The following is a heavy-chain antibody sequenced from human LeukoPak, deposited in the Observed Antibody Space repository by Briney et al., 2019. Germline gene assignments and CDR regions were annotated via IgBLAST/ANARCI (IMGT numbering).Heavy chain of an antibody. CDR1: GSRFTSYG. CDR3: ARPGVSGRDWFDP. CDR2: IYPGDSDT. J-gene: IGHJ5*02. V-gene: IGHV5-51*01. D-gene: IGHD3-10*01. Sequence: GASLEISCKGSGSRFTSYGSGGVRHMRGKGREGMGIIYPGDSDTRYSPSFQAQVTISAAKSISTAYLQWSSLKASDTAMYYCARPGVSGRDWFDPWGQGTLVTVSS.